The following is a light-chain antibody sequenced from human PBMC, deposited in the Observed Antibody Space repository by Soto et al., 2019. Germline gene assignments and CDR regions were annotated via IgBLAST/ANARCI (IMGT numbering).Light chain of an antibody. CDR1: TSDIVAYNY. V-gene: IGLV2-14*03. CDR3: SSYTSTNTVV. CDR2: DVT. Sequence: QSVLAQPASVSGCPGQSITIPCTGTTSDIVAYNYVSWYQQHPDKAPKLMIYDVTYRPSGVSSRFSGSKSGNTASLTISGLQAKDEDDYFCSSYTSTNTVVFGGGTNVTVL. J-gene: IGLJ2*01.